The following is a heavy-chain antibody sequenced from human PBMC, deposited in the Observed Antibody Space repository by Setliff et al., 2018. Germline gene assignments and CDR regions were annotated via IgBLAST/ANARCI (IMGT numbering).Heavy chain of an antibody. CDR1: GGTFSSYA. V-gene: IGHV1-69*06. Sequence: PSVKVSCKASGGTFSSYAISWVRQAPGQGLEWMGRIIPIFGTANYAQKFQGRATITADKSTSTAYMELSSLRSEDTAVCYCARDRPPYYYDSSGYYYSAGNFDYWGQGTLVTVSS. CDR2: IIPIFGTA. CDR3: ARDRPPYYYDSSGYYYSAGNFDY. D-gene: IGHD3-22*01. J-gene: IGHJ4*02.